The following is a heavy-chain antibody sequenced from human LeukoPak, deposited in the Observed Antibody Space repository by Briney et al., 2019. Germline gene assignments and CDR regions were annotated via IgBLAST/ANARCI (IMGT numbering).Heavy chain of an antibody. CDR3: ARGSGDWTYYFDY. D-gene: IGHD2-21*02. J-gene: IGHJ4*02. CDR2: TYHGGTT. V-gene: IGHV4-38-2*02. Sequence: PSQTLSLTRTLSGYSITSGYLWAWIRQPPGKGLEWIGSTYHGGTTYFNPSLKSRVIISEDTSKNQFSLKLSSVTAADTAVYYCARGSGDWTYYFDYWGQGTLVTVSS. CDR1: GYSITSGYL.